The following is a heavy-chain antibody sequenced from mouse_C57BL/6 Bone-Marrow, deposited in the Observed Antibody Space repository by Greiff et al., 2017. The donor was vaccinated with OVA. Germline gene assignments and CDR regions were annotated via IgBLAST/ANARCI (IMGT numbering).Heavy chain of an antibody. V-gene: IGHV5-4*03. Sequence: DVQLVESGGGLVKPGGSLKLSCAASGFTFSSYAMSWVRQTPEKRLEWVATISDGGSYTYYPDTVKGRFTISRDNAKNNLYLQMSHLKSEDTAMYYGARRGAYYSNYEGVAYWGQGTLVTVSA. CDR2: ISDGGSYT. J-gene: IGHJ3*01. CDR3: ARRGAYYSNYEGVAY. D-gene: IGHD2-5*01. CDR1: GFTFSSYA.